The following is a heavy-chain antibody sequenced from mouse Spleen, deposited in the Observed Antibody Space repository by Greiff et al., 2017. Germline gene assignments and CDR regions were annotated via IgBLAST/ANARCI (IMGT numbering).Heavy chain of an antibody. CDR1: GYTFTSYW. Sequence: QVQLQQPGAELVKPGASVKLSCKASGYTFTSYWMHWVKQRPGRGLEWIGRIEPNSGGTKYNEKFKSKATLTVDKPSSTAYMQLSSLTSEDSAVYYCARERYYDGSSFDYWGQGTTLTVSS. CDR3: ARERYYDGSSFDY. CDR2: IEPNSGGT. D-gene: IGHD1-1*01. J-gene: IGHJ2*01. V-gene: IGHV1-72*01.